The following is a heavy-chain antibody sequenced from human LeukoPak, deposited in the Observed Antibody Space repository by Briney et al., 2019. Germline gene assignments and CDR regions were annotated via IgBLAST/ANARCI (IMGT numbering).Heavy chain of an antibody. J-gene: IGHJ3*02. D-gene: IGHD7-27*01. CDR2: ISHDGSNK. CDR1: GFTFNNYA. V-gene: IGHV3-30-3*01. Sequence: GESLKISCAASGFTFNNYAMHWVRQAPGKGLEWIAFISHDGSNKYYADSVKGRFTISRDNSKNTLYLQMNSLRAEDTAVYYCARDQLGTGDRRDAFDIWGQGTMVTVSS. CDR3: ARDQLGTGDRRDAFDI.